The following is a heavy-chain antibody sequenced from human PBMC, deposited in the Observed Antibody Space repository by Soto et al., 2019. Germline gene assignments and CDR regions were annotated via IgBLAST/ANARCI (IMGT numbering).Heavy chain of an antibody. D-gene: IGHD3-22*01. J-gene: IGHJ5*01. CDR2: VYSTGST. CDR3: ARDEYYDSNNWFGY. Sequence: PSETLSLTCTVSGGAITAYYWSWIRQPVGEGLQWIGRVYSTGSTNYNPSLRSRVTMSVDTSQTQFFLRLSSVTAADTAVYYCARDEYYDSNNWFGYWGRGILVTVSS. CDR1: GGAITAYY. V-gene: IGHV4-4*07.